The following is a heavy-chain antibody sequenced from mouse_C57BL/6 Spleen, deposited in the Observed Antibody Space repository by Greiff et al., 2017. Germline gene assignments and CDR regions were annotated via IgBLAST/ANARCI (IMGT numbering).Heavy chain of an antibody. V-gene: IGHV5-9-1*02. CDR2: ISSGGDYI. CDR1: GFTFSSYA. Sequence: EVQGVESGEGLVKPGGSLKLSCAASGFTFSSYAMSWVRQTPEKRLEWVAYISSGGDYIYYADTVKGRFTITRDNARNTLYLQMGSLKSEDTAMYYGTRADYYGSRSYWYFDVWGTGTTVTVSS. J-gene: IGHJ1*03. CDR3: TRADYYGSRSYWYFDV. D-gene: IGHD1-1*01.